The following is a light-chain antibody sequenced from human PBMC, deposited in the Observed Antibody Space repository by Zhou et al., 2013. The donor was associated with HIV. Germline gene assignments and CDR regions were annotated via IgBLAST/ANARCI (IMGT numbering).Light chain of an antibody. Sequence: DIQMTQSPSTLSAFVGDRVTITCRASQSISSWLAWYQQKPGKAPKLLIYEASSLESGVPSRVSGSGSGTEFTLTISSLQPDDFATYYCQQYLDYPLTFGGGTKVEI. J-gene: IGKJ4*01. CDR3: QQYLDYPLT. CDR2: EAS. CDR1: QSISSW. V-gene: IGKV1-5*03.